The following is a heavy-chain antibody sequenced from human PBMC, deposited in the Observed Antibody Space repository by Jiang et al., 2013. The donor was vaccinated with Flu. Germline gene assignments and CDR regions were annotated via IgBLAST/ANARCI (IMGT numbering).Heavy chain of an antibody. V-gene: IGHV1-2*02. J-gene: IGHJ6*02. D-gene: IGHD2-15*01. CDR2: INANGGGT. Sequence: GAEVKKPGASVKVSCKAGGYTFTGYYLNWVRQAPGQGLEWMGWINANGGGTNYAQKFQGRLTMTRDTSISTVYMELSRLRADDTAVYYCARVALRARYCSGGSCYSGYYGMDVWGQGTTVTVSS. CDR3: ARVALRARYCSGGSCYSGYYGMDV. CDR1: GYTFTGYY.